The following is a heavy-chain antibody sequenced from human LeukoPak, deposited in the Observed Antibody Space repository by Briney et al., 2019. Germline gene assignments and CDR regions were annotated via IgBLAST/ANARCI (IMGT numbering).Heavy chain of an antibody. CDR1: GFTFSSYA. D-gene: IGHD3-3*01. CDR2: ISGSGGST. J-gene: IGHJ4*02. V-gene: IGHV3-23*01. Sequence: PGGSLRLSCAASGFTFSSYAMSWVRQAPGKGLEWVSAISGSGGSTYYADSVKGRFTISRDNSKNTLYLQMNSLRSEDTAVYYCARETYYDFWSGYYAIDYWGQGTLVTVSS. CDR3: ARETYYDFWSGYYAIDY.